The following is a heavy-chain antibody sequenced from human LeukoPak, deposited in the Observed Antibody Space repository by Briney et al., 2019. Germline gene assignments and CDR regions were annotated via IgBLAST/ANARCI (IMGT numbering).Heavy chain of an antibody. V-gene: IGHV3-21*01. CDR3: ARDPGDGYNYVDY. CDR1: GFTFSSYS. Sequence: PGGSLRLSCAASGFTFSSYSMNWVRQAPGKGLEWVSSISSSSSYMYYADSVKGRFTISRDNAKNSLYLQMNSLRAEDTAVYYCARDPGDGYNYVDYWGQGTLVTVSS. D-gene: IGHD5-24*01. J-gene: IGHJ4*02. CDR2: ISSSSSYM.